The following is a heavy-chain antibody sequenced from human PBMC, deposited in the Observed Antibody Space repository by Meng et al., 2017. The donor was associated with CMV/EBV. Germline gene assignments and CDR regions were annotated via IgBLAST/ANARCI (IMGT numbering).Heavy chain of an antibody. Sequence: VPLQQWGAGLLQPSETLSLTCAVYGGSFRGYYWSWIRQPPGKGLEWIGEINHSGSTNYNPSLKSRVTISVDTSKNQFSLKLSSVTAADTAVYYCARGRGEDTAMVPFDCWGQGTLVTVSS. J-gene: IGHJ4*02. D-gene: IGHD5-18*01. CDR1: GGSFRGYY. CDR2: INHSGST. V-gene: IGHV4-34*01. CDR3: ARGRGEDTAMVPFDC.